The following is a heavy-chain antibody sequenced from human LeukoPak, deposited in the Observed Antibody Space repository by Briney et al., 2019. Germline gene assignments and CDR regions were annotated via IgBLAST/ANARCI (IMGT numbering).Heavy chain of an antibody. CDR3: AKGSGWCFDY. J-gene: IGHJ4*02. Sequence: PGGSLRLSCAASRFTFSGYCMHWVRQAPGKGLEWVTFIQYDGSHEYYADSVKGRFTFSRDNSKNTLYLQMNSLRTEDTAVYYCAKGSGWCFDYWGQGALVTVSS. CDR2: IQYDGSHE. V-gene: IGHV3-30*02. CDR1: RFTFSGYC. D-gene: IGHD6-19*01.